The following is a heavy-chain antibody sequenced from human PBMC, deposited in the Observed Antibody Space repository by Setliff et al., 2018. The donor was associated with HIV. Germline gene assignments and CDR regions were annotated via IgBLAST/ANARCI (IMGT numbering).Heavy chain of an antibody. V-gene: IGHV4-39*07. CDR1: GGSSIGSSFQ. CDR3: ATASGYDLFMGAFDI. J-gene: IGHJ3*02. D-gene: IGHD5-12*01. CDR2: IAYSGTTMYT. Sequence: SETLSLTCTVSGGSSIGSSFQSTWIRQSPGKGLEWIADIAYSGTTMYTNYNPSLESRVTVSEDTSKNQFSMKLYSVTAADTAVYYCATASGYDLFMGAFDIWGQGTMVTVSS.